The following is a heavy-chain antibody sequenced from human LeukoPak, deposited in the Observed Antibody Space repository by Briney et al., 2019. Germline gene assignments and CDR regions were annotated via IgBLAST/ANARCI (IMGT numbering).Heavy chain of an antibody. CDR2: IYHSGIT. D-gene: IGHD3-10*01. V-gene: IGHV4-30-2*01. CDR3: ARGSGFYYGSGSPPTAVDV. Sequence: SETLSLTCAVSGGSISSGGYSWSWIRQPPGKGLECIGYIYHSGITYSNPSLKSRVTISVDRSKNQFSLELSSVTAADTAVYYCARGSGFYYGSGSPPTAVDVWGQGTTVTVSS. CDR1: GGSISSGGYS. J-gene: IGHJ6*02.